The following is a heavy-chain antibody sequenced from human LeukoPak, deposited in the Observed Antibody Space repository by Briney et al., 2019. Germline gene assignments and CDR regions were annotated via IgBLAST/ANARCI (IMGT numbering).Heavy chain of an antibody. J-gene: IGHJ4*02. CDR2: IRSKANSYAT. V-gene: IGHV3-73*01. Sequence: GGSLRLSCAASGFTFSGSAMHWVRQASGKGLEWVGRIRSKANSYATAYAASVKGRFTISRDDSKNTAYLQMNSLKTEDTAVYYCTRSEPSSIAALDYWGQGTLVTVSS. D-gene: IGHD6-6*01. CDR1: GFTFSGSA. CDR3: TRSEPSSIAALDY.